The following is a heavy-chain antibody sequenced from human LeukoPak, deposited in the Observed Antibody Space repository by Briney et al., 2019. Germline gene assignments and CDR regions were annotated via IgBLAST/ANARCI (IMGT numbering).Heavy chain of an antibody. CDR3: VRTVNTAVARYGMDA. J-gene: IGHJ6*02. D-gene: IGHD6-19*01. Sequence: SQTLSLTCAISGDSVSSNSATWNWIRQSPSRGLEWLGRTYYRSKWYNDYAVSVKSRITINPDTSKNQFSLQLSSVTPEDTAVYYCVRTVNTAVARYGMDAWGQGTTVTVSS. CDR2: TYYRSKWYN. V-gene: IGHV6-1*01. CDR1: GDSVSSNSAT.